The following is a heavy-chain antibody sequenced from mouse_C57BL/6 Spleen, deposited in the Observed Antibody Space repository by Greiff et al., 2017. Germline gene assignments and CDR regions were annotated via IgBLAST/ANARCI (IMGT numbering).Heavy chain of an antibody. V-gene: IGHV1-50*01. D-gene: IGHD1-1*01. J-gene: IGHJ3*01. Sequence: QVQLKQPGAELVKPGASVKLSCKASGYTFTSYWMQWVKQRPGQGLEWIGEIDTSDSYTNYNQKFKGKATLTVDTSSSTAYMQLSSLTSEDSAVYYCARGYGSSWEFAYWGQGTLVTVSA. CDR2: IDTSDSYT. CDR3: ARGYGSSWEFAY. CDR1: GYTFTSYW.